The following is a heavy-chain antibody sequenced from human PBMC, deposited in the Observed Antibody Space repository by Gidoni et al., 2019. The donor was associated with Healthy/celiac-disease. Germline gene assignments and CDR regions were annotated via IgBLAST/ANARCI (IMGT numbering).Heavy chain of an antibody. CDR3: ARGTGGYSYGQRTGYNDY. J-gene: IGHJ4*02. CDR2: INQSGST. V-gene: IGHV4-34*01. Sequence: QAQLQHTGAGLLKPSDTLSLTAAVYGWSFSGYYWSWIRQPPGKGLEWIGEINQSGSTNYNPSLKSRVTISVDTSKNQFSLKLSSVTAADTAVYYCARGTGGYSYGQRTGYNDYWGQGTLVTVSS. D-gene: IGHD5-18*01. CDR1: GWSFSGYY.